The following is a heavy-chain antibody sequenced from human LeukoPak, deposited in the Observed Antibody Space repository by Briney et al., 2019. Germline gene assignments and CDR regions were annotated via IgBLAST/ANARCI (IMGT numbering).Heavy chain of an antibody. D-gene: IGHD1-26*01. V-gene: IGHV4-4*09. CDR3: ARLGSYHDF. CDR2: IHATGGS. J-gene: IGHJ4*02. Sequence: MTAETLSLTCTLSGSSIRNYYWSGIPQTPEKGRDGMGYIHATGGSNYYPPLKSRLTVSIATSSNQLSLKLTSVTAEDTAVYFCARLGSYHDFWGQGALVPVSS. CDR1: GSSIRNYY.